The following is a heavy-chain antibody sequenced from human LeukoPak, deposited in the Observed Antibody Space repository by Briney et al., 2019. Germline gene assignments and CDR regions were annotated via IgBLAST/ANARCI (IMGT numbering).Heavy chain of an antibody. D-gene: IGHD1-1*01. Sequence: ASVTVSCTAPGYTFTSYGISWVRQAPGQGLEWMGWISAYNGNTNYAQKLQGRVTMTTDTSTSTAYMELRSLRSDDTAVYYCARERRGAAADYWGQGTLVTVSS. CDR3: ARERRGAAADY. CDR1: GYTFTSYG. V-gene: IGHV1-18*01. J-gene: IGHJ4*02. CDR2: ISAYNGNT.